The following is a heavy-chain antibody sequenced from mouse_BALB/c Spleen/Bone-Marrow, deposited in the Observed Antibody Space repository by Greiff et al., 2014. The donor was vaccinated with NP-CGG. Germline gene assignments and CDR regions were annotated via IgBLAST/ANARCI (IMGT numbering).Heavy chain of an antibody. J-gene: IGHJ2*01. V-gene: IGHV1-14*01. CDR1: GYTFTRYV. CDR2: INPYNEGS. CDR3: ARERDYGDYFDY. D-gene: IGHD1-1*01. Sequence: VQLRQSGPELVKPGASVKMSCKASGYTFTRYVIHWVRQKPGQGLDRIGYINPYNEGSKYNEKFKGEATLTSDKSSHTAYMELSSLTSDDSAVYYCARERDYGDYFDYWGQGTTLTVSS.